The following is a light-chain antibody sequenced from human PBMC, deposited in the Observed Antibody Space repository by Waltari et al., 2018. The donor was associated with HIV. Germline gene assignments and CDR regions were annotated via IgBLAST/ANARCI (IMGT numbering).Light chain of an antibody. J-gene: IGLJ1*01. V-gene: IGLV2-23*02. Sequence: QSALTQPASVSGSRGQSVTIFCNGTSSDVGKYKLLSWYQQSPGKAHKVVIYDVTDRPSGVSSRFSASKSGNTASLTISGLQPQDEGDYFCCSYAGSSTYIFGSGTLVTVL. CDR2: DVT. CDR3: CSYAGSSTYI. CDR1: SSDVGKYKL.